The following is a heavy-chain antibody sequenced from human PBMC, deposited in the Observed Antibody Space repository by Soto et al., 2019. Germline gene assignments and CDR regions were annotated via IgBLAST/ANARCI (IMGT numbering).Heavy chain of an antibody. V-gene: IGHV1-69*01. J-gene: IGHJ5*02. Sequence: QVQLVQSGAEVKKPGSSVKVSCKASGGTFSRYAISWVRQAPGQGLEWMGGIIPIFGTANYGQKFQGRVTITADESTSTAYMELSSLRFEDTAVYYCVRAIVGPTTTGWLDPWGQGTLVTVSS. CDR2: IIPIFGTA. D-gene: IGHD1-26*01. CDR1: GGTFSRYA. CDR3: VRAIVGPTTTGWLDP.